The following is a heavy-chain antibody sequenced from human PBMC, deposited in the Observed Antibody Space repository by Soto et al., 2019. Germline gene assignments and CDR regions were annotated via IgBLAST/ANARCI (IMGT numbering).Heavy chain of an antibody. V-gene: IGHV3-48*02. CDR2: INKNGFTI. Sequence: AGSLRLFCAVSGFTLTTYSTNWVRQAPGKGLEWISFINKNGFTIYYADSVKGRFTISRDYAKNSLYLQMDSLRHEDTAVYYCARGAVTGTSLFDYWGLGTLVTVSS. J-gene: IGHJ4*02. CDR1: GFTLTTYS. D-gene: IGHD6-19*01. CDR3: ARGAVTGTSLFDY.